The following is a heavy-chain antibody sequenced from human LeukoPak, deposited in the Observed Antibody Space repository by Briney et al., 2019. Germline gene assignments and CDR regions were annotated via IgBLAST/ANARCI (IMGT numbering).Heavy chain of an antibody. CDR2: ISSGGSI. D-gene: IGHD6-6*01. J-gene: IGHJ4*02. CDR3: ASSPLAARPKLDY. V-gene: IGHV3-23*01. Sequence: GGSLRLSCAASEFTFSNYAMNWVRQAPGKRPEWVSGISSGGSIYYADSVKGRFTISRDNSKNTLYLQMNSLRAEDTAVYYCASSPLAARPKLDYWGQGTLVTVSS. CDR1: EFTFSNYA.